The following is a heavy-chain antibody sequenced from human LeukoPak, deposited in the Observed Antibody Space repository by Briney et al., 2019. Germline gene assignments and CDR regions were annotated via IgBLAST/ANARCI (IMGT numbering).Heavy chain of an antibody. J-gene: IGHJ6*03. CDR2: IYTSGST. CDR1: GGSISSGSYY. Sequence: SETLSLTCTVPGGSISSGSYYWSWIRQPAGKGLEWIGRIYTSGSTNYNPSLKSRVTISVDTSKNQFSLKLSSVTAADTAVYYCARESGYYYYMDVWGKGTRSPSP. D-gene: IGHD1-26*01. CDR3: ARESGYYYYMDV. V-gene: IGHV4-61*02.